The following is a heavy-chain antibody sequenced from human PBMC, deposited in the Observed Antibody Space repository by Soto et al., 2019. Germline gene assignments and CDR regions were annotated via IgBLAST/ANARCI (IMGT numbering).Heavy chain of an antibody. CDR2: INSDGSST. D-gene: IGHD3-10*01. J-gene: IGHJ4*02. CDR1: GFTFSSYW. CDR3: AREGVTMVRGVIIRPFAY. V-gene: IGHV3-74*01. Sequence: PGGSLRLSCAASGFTFSSYWMHWVRQAPGKGLVWVSRINSDGSSTSYADSVKGRFTISRDNAKNTLYLQMNSLRAEDTAVYYCAREGVTMVRGVIIRPFAYWGQGTLVTVPS.